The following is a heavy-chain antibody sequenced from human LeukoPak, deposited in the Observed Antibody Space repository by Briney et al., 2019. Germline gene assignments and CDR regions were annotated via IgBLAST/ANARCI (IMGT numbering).Heavy chain of an antibody. CDR3: AGGWDSYTLDY. J-gene: IGHJ4*02. Sequence: GGSLRLSCAASGFTFSSYEMNWVRQAPGKGLERVSFISSDGSTIYSADSVKGRFTISRDNAKNLLHLQMNSLRAEDTAVYSCAGGWDSYTLDYWGQGTLVTVSS. V-gene: IGHV3-48*03. CDR2: ISSDGSTI. D-gene: IGHD3-16*01. CDR1: GFTFSSYE.